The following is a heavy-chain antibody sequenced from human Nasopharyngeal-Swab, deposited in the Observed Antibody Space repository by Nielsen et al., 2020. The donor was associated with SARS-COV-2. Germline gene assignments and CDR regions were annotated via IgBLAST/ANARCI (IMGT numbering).Heavy chain of an antibody. D-gene: IGHD3-10*01. CDR2: ISSSGSTI. V-gene: IGHV3-11*01. Sequence: GESLKISCAASGFTFSDYYMSWIRQAPGKGLEWVSYISSSGSTIYYADSVKGRFTISRDNAKNSLYLQTNSLRAEDTAVYYCANHLPGTYYFDYWGQGTLVTVSS. CDR1: GFTFSDYY. J-gene: IGHJ4*02. CDR3: ANHLPGTYYFDY.